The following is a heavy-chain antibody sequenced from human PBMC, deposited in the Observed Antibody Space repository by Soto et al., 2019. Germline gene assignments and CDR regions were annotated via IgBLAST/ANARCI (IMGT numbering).Heavy chain of an antibody. J-gene: IGHJ4*02. CDR2: IYWDDDK. CDR3: ARALGSWGAYYFDY. CDR1: GFSLNTYGVG. V-gene: IGHV2-5*02. Sequence: SGPTPVNPAQTLTLTCTFSGFSLNTYGVGVGWIRQPPGKALEWLALIYWDDDKRYSPSLKSRLTITKDTSKNQVVLTMTNMDPVDTVTYYCARALGSWGAYYFDYWGQGTLVTVSS. D-gene: IGHD3-16*01.